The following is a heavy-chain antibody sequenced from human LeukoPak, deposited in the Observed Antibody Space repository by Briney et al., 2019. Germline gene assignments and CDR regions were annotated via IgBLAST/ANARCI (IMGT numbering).Heavy chain of an antibody. CDR3: ATPTDYYYYYGMDV. CDR1: GGSISSGDYY. D-gene: IGHD1-26*01. Sequence: PSETLSLTCTVSGGSISSGDYYRSWIRQPPGKGLEWIGYIYYSGSTYYSPSLKSRVTISVDTSKNQSSLKLSSVTAADTAVYYCATPTDYYYYYGMDVWGQGTTVTVSS. V-gene: IGHV4-30-4*01. CDR2: IYYSGST. J-gene: IGHJ6*02.